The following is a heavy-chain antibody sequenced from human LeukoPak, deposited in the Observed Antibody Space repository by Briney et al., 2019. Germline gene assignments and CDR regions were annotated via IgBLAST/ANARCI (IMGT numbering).Heavy chain of an antibody. Sequence: GASVTVSCKASGGTFSSYAISWVRQAPGQGLEWMGGIIPIFGTANYAQKFQGRVTITTDESTSTAYMELSSLRSEDTAVYYCAREGEGSIAVKSGYYYYYMDVWGKGTTVTVSS. J-gene: IGHJ6*03. CDR2: IIPIFGTA. CDR3: AREGEGSIAVKSGYYYYYMDV. D-gene: IGHD6-19*01. V-gene: IGHV1-69*05. CDR1: GGTFSSYA.